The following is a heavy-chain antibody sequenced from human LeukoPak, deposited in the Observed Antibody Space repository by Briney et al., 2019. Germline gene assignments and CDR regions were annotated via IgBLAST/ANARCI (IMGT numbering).Heavy chain of an antibody. CDR3: ARDDSSGVLDY. CDR2: INPSGGST. Sequence: GASVTVSCKASGYTFTSYYMHWVRQAPGQGLEWMGIINPSGGSTSYAQKFQGRVTMTRDTSTSTVYMELSSLRSEDTAVYYCARDDSSGVLDYWGQGTLVTVSS. J-gene: IGHJ4*02. V-gene: IGHV1-46*01. CDR1: GYTFTSYY. D-gene: IGHD6-25*01.